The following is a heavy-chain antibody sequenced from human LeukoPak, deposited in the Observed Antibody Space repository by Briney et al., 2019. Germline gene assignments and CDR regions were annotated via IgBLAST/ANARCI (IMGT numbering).Heavy chain of an antibody. D-gene: IGHD6-19*01. CDR2: ISTSSNRI. J-gene: IGHJ4*02. Sequence: GGSLRLSCAASGFTFGSYGMNWVRQAPGKGLEWVSYISTSSNRIDYADSVKGRFTMSRDNAKNLLYLQMNSLRDEDTAMYYCARVSAPGTSGWYFGYWGQGTLVTVSS. CDR3: ARVSAPGTSGWYFGY. CDR1: GFTFGSYG. V-gene: IGHV3-48*02.